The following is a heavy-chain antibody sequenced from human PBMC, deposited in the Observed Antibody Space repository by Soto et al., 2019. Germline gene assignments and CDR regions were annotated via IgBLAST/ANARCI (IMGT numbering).Heavy chain of an antibody. CDR2: ISYSGTT. J-gene: IGHJ4*02. CDR1: GGSIHNNYYY. CDR3: ARQYVDDRDFYAY. V-gene: IGHV4-39*01. D-gene: IGHD3-10*01. Sequence: SETLSLTCTVSGGSIHNNYYYWGWVRQSPGKGLEWIASISYSGTTYYNPSLKSRVTESIDTSTNQFSLKLTSVTAEDTAVYYCARQYVDDRDFYAYWSRGALVTVSA.